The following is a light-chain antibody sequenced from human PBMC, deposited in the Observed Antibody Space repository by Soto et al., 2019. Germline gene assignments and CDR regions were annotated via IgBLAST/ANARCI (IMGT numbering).Light chain of an antibody. CDR1: QSVSSN. Sequence: EIVLTQSPATLSVSPGERATLSCRASQSVSSNLAWYKQKPGQAPRLLSYGASSRATGIPDRFSGSGSGTEFTLTISRLEPEDFAVYYCQQYGSSPWTFGQGTKVDI. V-gene: IGKV3-20*01. CDR3: QQYGSSPWT. J-gene: IGKJ1*01. CDR2: GAS.